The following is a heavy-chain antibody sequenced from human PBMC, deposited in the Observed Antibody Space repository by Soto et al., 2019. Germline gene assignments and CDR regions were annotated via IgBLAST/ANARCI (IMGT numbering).Heavy chain of an antibody. CDR1: GGTFSNYA. V-gene: IGHV1-69*01. CDR3: ARDCSSTNCPNFYYYGMDV. Sequence: QVQLVQSGAEVKDPGSSVKVSCKASGGTFSNYAISWVRQAPGQGLEWMGGIIPIFDTAKYAQKLQGRVTITADESTTTAYMELSSLRSEDTAVYYCARDCSSTNCPNFYYYGMDVWGQGTTVTVSS. D-gene: IGHD2-2*01. J-gene: IGHJ6*02. CDR2: IIPIFDTA.